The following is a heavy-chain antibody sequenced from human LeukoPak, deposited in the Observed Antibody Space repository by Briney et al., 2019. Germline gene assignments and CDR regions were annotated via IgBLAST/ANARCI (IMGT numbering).Heavy chain of an antibody. D-gene: IGHD6-13*01. V-gene: IGHV1-69*13. CDR1: GYTFTSYY. Sequence: SVKVSCKASGYTFTSYYMHWVRQAPGQGLEWMGGIIPIFGTANYAQKFQGRVTITADESTSTAYMELSSLRSEDTAVYYCARDVGYSSSWYFDYWGQGTLVTVSS. CDR2: IIPIFGTA. J-gene: IGHJ4*02. CDR3: ARDVGYSSSWYFDY.